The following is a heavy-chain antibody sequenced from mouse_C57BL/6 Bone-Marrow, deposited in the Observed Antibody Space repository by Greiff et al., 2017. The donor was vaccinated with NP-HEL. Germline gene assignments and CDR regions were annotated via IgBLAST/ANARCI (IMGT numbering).Heavy chain of an antibody. CDR2: IDPSDSET. CDR3: APTAQATYYFDY. CDR1: GYTFTSYW. V-gene: IGHV1-52*01. D-gene: IGHD3-2*02. J-gene: IGHJ2*01. Sequence: QVQLKQPGAELVRPGSSVKLSCKASGYTFTSYWMHWVKQRPIQGLEWIGNIDPSDSETHYNQKFKDKATLTVDKSSSTAYMQLSSLTSEDSAVYYCAPTAQATYYFDYWGQGTTLTVSS.